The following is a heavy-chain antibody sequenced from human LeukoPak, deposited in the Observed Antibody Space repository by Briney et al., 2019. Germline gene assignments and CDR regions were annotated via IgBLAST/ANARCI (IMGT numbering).Heavy chain of an antibody. V-gene: IGHV3-53*01. Sequence: GGSLRLSCAASGFTVSSNYMSWVRQAPGKGLEWVSVIDNGGRTYYADSVRARFTISRDNSKNTVYLQMNSLRVEDTAVYYCARATLDNWGQGTLVTVSS. J-gene: IGHJ4*02. CDR1: GFTVSSNY. CDR2: IDNGGRT. CDR3: ARATLDN.